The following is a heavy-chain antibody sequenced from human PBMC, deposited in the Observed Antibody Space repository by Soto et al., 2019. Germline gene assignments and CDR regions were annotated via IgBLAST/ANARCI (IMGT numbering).Heavy chain of an antibody. CDR3: ARTANGWFSAFDI. J-gene: IGHJ3*02. D-gene: IGHD6-19*01. V-gene: IGHV3-23*01. CDR1: GFTFSSYA. Sequence: EVQLLESGGGLVQPGGSLRLSCAASGFTFSSYAMSWVRQAPGKGLEWVSAISGSGGTTYYADSVKGRFTFSRDNSKNTLYLQMNSLRAEDKAVYSCARTANGWFSAFDIWGQGTMVTVSS. CDR2: ISGSGGTT.